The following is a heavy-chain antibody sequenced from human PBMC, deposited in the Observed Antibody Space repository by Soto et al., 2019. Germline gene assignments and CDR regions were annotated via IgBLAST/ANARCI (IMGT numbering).Heavy chain of an antibody. CDR2: ISTYNGNT. CDR3: ARGASCTSTSCYDYFHYGMDV. Sequence: QAQLVQSGAEVKKPGASVKVSCKASGYTFTSHGITWVRQAPGQGLEWMGWISTYNGNTNYAQKLQGRVTLTTDTSTSTAYMELRSLRSDDAAVYYCARGASCTSTSCYDYFHYGMDVWGQGTTVTVSS. J-gene: IGHJ6*02. D-gene: IGHD2-2*01. CDR1: GYTFTSHG. V-gene: IGHV1-18*01.